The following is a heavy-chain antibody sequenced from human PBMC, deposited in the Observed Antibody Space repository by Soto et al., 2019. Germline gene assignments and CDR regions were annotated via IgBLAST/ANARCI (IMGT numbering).Heavy chain of an antibody. V-gene: IGHV4-30-4*01. CDR2: IYYSGST. CDR1: GGSISSGDYY. D-gene: IGHD4-17*01. Sequence: QVQLQESGPGLVKPSQTLSLTCTVSGGSISSGDYYWSWIRQPPGKGLEWIGYIYYSGSTYYNPSPTSRVTDSVDTYKNQFSLTLSSVTAADTAVYYCARGGSSGAYDYGDYVVGGFDYWGQGTLVTVSS. CDR3: ARGGSSGAYDYGDYVVGGFDY. J-gene: IGHJ4*02.